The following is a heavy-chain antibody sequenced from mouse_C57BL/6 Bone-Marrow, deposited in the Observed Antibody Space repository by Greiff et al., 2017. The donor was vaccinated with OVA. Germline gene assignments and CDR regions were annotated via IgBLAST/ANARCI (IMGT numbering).Heavy chain of an antibody. CDR2: IDPETGGT. D-gene: IGHD1-1*01. CDR1: GYTFTDYE. J-gene: IGHJ4*01. V-gene: IGHV1-15*01. CDR3: TTLLLRSPYAMDY. Sequence: VKLMESGAELVRPGASVTLSCKASGYTFTDYEMHWVKQTPVHGLEWIGAIDPETGGTAYNQKFKGKAILTADKSSSTAYMELRSLTSEDSAVYYCTTLLLRSPYAMDYWGQGTSVTVSS.